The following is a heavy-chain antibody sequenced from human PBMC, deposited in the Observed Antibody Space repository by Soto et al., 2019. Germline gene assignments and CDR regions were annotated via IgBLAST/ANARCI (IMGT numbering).Heavy chain of an antibody. J-gene: IGHJ6*02. CDR2: IIPIFATA. Sequence: QVQLVQSGAEVKKPGSSVKVSCKASGGTFSSYAINWVRQAPGQGLEWMGGIIPIFATADYAQKFQGRVTITADESTSTADMEVSSLRSEDTAVYYCSQCLLGVNYYYGMDVWGQGTTVTVSS. CDR1: GGTFSSYA. CDR3: SQCLLGVNYYYGMDV. V-gene: IGHV1-69*12. D-gene: IGHD3-16*01.